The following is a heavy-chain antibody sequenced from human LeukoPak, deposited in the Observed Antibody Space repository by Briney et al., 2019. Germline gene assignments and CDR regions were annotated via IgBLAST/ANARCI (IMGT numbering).Heavy chain of an antibody. J-gene: IGHJ4*02. V-gene: IGHV4-4*07. CDR3: AREDPYYDYVWGSYRYGYYFDC. CDR2: LYTSGST. D-gene: IGHD3-16*02. CDR1: GGSISSDY. Sequence: SETLSLTCTVSGGSISSDYWSWIRQPAGRGLEWIGRLYTSGSTNYNPSLKSRVTMSLDTSKNQFSLKLSSVTAADTAVYYCAREDPYYDYVWGSYRYGYYFDCWGQGTLVTVSS.